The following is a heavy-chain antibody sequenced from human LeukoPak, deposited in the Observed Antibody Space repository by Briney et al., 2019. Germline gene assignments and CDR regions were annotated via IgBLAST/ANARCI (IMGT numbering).Heavy chain of an antibody. D-gene: IGHD2-15*01. V-gene: IGHV3-53*01. CDR1: GFTVSSNY. CDR2: IYSGGST. Sequence: PGGSLGLSCAASGFTVSSNYMSWVRQAPGKGLEWVSVIYSGGSTYYADSVKGRFTISRDNSKNTLYLQMNSLRAEDTAVYYCARARYCSGGSCYYAFDIWGQGTMVTVSS. J-gene: IGHJ3*02. CDR3: ARARYCSGGSCYYAFDI.